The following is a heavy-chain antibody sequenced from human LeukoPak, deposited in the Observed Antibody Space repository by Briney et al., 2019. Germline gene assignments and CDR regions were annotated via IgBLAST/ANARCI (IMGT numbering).Heavy chain of an antibody. CDR3: ATLGGNGAFDI. D-gene: IGHD4-23*01. CDR2: IYYSGST. CDR1: GGSISSYY. Sequence: SETLSLTCTVSGGSISSYYWSWIRQPPGKGLEWIGYIYYSGSTNYNPSLKSRVTISVDTSKNQFSLKLSSVTAADTAVYYCATLGGNGAFDIWGQGTMVTVSS. V-gene: IGHV4-59*01. J-gene: IGHJ3*02.